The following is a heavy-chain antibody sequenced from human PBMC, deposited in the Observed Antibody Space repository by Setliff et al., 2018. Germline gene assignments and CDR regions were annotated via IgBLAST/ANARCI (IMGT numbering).Heavy chain of an antibody. D-gene: IGHD5-18*01. CDR2: IIPILGTT. Sequence: SVKVSCKASGGTFNNYFLHWVRQAPGQGLEWMGGIIPILGTTNYAQRFRGRVTITADESTTTAYLELSSLTSADTAVYYCAREGVDTRSSTDYRYYMDVWGKGTTVTVSS. J-gene: IGHJ6*03. CDR3: AREGVDTRSSTDYRYYMDV. V-gene: IGHV1-69*13. CDR1: GGTFNNYF.